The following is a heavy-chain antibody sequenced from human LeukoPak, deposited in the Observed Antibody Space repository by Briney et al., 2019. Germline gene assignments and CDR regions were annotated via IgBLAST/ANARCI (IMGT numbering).Heavy chain of an antibody. J-gene: IGHJ4*02. D-gene: IGHD1-26*01. V-gene: IGHV4-59*01. CDR3: ARDLGTGSYYPFEY. Sequence: SETLSLTCTVSGGSISSYYWSWIRQPPGKGLEWMGYIYYSGSTNYHPSLKSRVTISVDMCKSQFSLKLGSATAADTAVYYCARDLGTGSYYPFEYWGQGTLVTVPS. CDR1: GGSISSYY. CDR2: IYYSGST.